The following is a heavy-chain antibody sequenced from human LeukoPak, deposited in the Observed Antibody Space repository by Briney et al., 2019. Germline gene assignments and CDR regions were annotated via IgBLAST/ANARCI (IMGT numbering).Heavy chain of an antibody. D-gene: IGHD6-13*01. CDR2: IKQDGSEK. J-gene: IGHJ4*02. CDR1: GFPFSDYN. V-gene: IGHV3-7*01. Sequence: GGSLRLSFAASGFPFSDYNMHWVRPAPGKGLEWVANIKQDGSEKYYVDSVKGRFTISRDNAKNSLYLQMNSLRAGATAVYYCARVGGSSWALDYWGQGTLVTVSS. CDR3: ARVGGSSWALDY.